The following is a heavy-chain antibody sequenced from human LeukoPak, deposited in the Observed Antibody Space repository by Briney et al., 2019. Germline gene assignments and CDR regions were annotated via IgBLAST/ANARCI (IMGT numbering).Heavy chain of an antibody. CDR1: GYTFTGYH. V-gene: IGHV1-18*04. Sequence: GASVKVSCKASGYTFTGYHMHWVRQAPGQGLEWMGWISAYNGNTNYAQKLQGRVTMTTDTSTSTAYMELRSLRADDTAVYYCARARIYCSGGSCRGAPYDYWGQGTLVTVSS. CDR3: ARARIYCSGGSCRGAPYDY. D-gene: IGHD2-15*01. J-gene: IGHJ4*02. CDR2: ISAYNGNT.